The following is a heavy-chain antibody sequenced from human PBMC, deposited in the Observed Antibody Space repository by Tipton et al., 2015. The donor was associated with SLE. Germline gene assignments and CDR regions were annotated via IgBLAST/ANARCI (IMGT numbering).Heavy chain of an antibody. J-gene: IGHJ2*01. V-gene: IGHV4-61*01. CDR2: IYYSGST. CDR1: GGSVSSSSHY. CDR3: VKGGWFWNFDL. Sequence: TLSLTCTVSGGSVSSSSHYWSWIRQPPGKGLEWIGYIYYSGSTNYNPSLKSRVTISVDTSKNQFSLKLSSVTAADTAIYYCVKGGWFWNFDLWGRGTLVTVSS. D-gene: IGHD6-19*01.